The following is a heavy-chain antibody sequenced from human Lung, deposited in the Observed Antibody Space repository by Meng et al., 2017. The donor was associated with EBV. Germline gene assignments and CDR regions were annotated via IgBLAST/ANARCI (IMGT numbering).Heavy chain of an antibody. CDR3: ARGIEVVGTGYF. CDR2: INPGNGIT. Sequence: QVQLVQSGAEVKKPGASVKISCKASGYTFTTYTMHWVRQAPGQRPEWVGWINPGNGITKYSHKFQDRVTIIRDTSANTAYLELRSLSLEDTAVYYCARGIEVVGTGYFWGQGSLVTVSS. V-gene: IGHV1-3*01. CDR1: GYTFTTYT. D-gene: IGHD6-19*01. J-gene: IGHJ4*02.